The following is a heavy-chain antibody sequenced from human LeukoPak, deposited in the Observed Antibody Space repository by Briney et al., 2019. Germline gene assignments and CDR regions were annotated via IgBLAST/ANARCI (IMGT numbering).Heavy chain of an antibody. Sequence: PGGSLRLSCSASGFTSGDYAVSWVRQAPGKGLEWVSAISGSGGSTYYADSVKGRFTISRDNSKNTLYLQMNSLRAEDTAVYYCAKDQIPEDTVTTLGLPNDAFDIWGQGTMVTVSS. CDR2: ISGSGGST. V-gene: IGHV3-23*01. CDR1: GFTSGDYA. CDR3: AKDQIPEDTVTTLGLPNDAFDI. J-gene: IGHJ3*02. D-gene: IGHD4-17*01.